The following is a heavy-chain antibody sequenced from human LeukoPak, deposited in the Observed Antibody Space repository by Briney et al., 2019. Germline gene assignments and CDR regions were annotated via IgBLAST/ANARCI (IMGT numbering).Heavy chain of an antibody. V-gene: IGHV3-30*02. CDR1: GFTFSSYG. D-gene: IGHD2-2*01. Sequence: GGSLRLSCAASGFTFSSYGMHSVRQAPGKGLEWVAFIRYDGSNKYYADSVKGRFTISRDNSKNPLYLQMNSLRAEDTAVYYCANPDCSSTSCRDYWGQGTLVTVSS. J-gene: IGHJ4*02. CDR2: IRYDGSNK. CDR3: ANPDCSSTSCRDY.